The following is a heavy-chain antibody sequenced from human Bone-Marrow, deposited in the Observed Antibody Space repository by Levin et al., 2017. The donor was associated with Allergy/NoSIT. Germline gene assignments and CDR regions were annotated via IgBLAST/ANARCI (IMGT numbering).Heavy chain of an antibody. Sequence: GASVKVSCKASGYTFTGYYMHWVRQAPGQGLEWMGWINPNSGGTNYAQKFQGRVTMTRDTSISTAYMELSRLRSDDTAVYYCARDLPSTTDMGDYWGQGTLVTVAS. J-gene: IGHJ4*02. CDR1: GYTFTGYY. D-gene: IGHD3-9*01. CDR2: INPNSGGT. CDR3: ARDLPSTTDMGDY. V-gene: IGHV1-2*02.